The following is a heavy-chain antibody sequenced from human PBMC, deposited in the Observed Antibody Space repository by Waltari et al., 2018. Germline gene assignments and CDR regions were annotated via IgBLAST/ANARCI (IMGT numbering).Heavy chain of an antibody. CDR1: GFTFSTFG. V-gene: IGHV3-23*01. J-gene: IGHJ4*02. CDR3: AKGTETLNRYFDF. Sequence: EVQLLESGGGLVQSGGSLRLSCAASGFTFSTFGMGWVRQAPGKGRGGVSTIGSRQGSRYYADSVKGRFIISRDDSKSTLSLQMSSLRGDDTALYYCAKGTETLNRYFDFWGQGTLVTVSP. CDR2: IGSRQGSR.